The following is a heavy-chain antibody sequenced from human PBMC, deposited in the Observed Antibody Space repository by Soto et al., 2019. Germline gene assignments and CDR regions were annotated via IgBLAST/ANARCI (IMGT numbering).Heavy chain of an antibody. J-gene: IGHJ4*02. V-gene: IGHV4-31*03. CDR3: AREFRNKLGDEEYYFDY. Sequence: QVQLQESGPGLVKPSQTLSLTCTVSGGSISSGGYYWSWIRQHPGKGLEWIGYIYYSGSTYYNPSLKSRVTISVDTSKNQFSLKLSSVTAADTAVYYCAREFRNKLGDEEYYFDYWGQGTLVTVSS. CDR1: GGSISSGGYY. CDR2: IYYSGST. D-gene: IGHD1-7*01.